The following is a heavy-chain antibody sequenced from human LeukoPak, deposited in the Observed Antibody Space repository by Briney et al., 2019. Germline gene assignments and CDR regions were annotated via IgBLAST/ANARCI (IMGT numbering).Heavy chain of an antibody. CDR1: GFTFSNYE. CDR2: ISSSGNIV. V-gene: IGHV3-48*03. Sequence: GGSLRLSCAASGFTFSNYEMNWVRQAPGKGLEWVSYISSSGNIVYYADSVKGRFTISRDNAENSMYLVISSQRAEDTAVYYCAGTYPHDYGDYVEYFQYWGQGTLVTVSS. CDR3: AGTYPHDYGDYVEYFQY. J-gene: IGHJ1*01. D-gene: IGHD4-17*01.